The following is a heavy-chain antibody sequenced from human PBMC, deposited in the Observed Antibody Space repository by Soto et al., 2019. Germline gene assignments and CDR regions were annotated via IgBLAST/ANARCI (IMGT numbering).Heavy chain of an antibody. CDR1: VFTFSTYA. CDR3: ARANYDILPEY. Sequence: GGSLRLSCASSVFTFSTYAMTCVRQAPGKGLEWVSTISGNGAETYYADSVKGRFTISRDNSKNTLYLQMNSLRAEDTAVYYCARANYDILPEYWGQGTLVTVSS. D-gene: IGHD3-9*01. V-gene: IGHV3-23*01. CDR2: ISGNGAET. J-gene: IGHJ4*02.